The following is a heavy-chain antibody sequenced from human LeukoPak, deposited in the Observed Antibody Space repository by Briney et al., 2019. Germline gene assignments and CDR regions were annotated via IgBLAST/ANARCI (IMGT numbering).Heavy chain of an antibody. CDR1: GFTFSSYA. CDR3: AKDPIYDILTGYHDY. D-gene: IGHD3-9*01. J-gene: IGHJ4*02. Sequence: GGSLRLSCAASGFTFSSYAMSWVRQAPGKGLEWVSAISGSGGSTYYADSVRGRFTISRDNSKNTLYLQMNSLRAEDTAVYYCAKDPIYDILTGYHDYWGQGTLVTVSS. V-gene: IGHV3-23*01. CDR2: ISGSGGST.